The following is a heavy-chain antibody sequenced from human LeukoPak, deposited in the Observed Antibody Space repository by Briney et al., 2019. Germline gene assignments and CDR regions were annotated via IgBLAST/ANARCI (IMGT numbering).Heavy chain of an antibody. V-gene: IGHV3-53*01. CDR3: ARDREVVTAKAQMDV. D-gene: IGHD2-21*02. CDR1: GFTVSTNH. J-gene: IGHJ6*04. Sequence: PGGSLRLSCAVSGFTVSTNHMSWVRQALGKGLEWVSVIYQDGNTYYTDSVKGRFTISRDNSKNTLFLQMNSLRAEDTAMYYCARDREVVTAKAQMDVWGKGTTVTVSS. CDR2: IYQDGNT.